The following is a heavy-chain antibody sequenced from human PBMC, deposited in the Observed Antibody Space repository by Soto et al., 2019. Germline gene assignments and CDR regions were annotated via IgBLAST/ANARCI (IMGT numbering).Heavy chain of an antibody. V-gene: IGHV4-31*03. CDR2: IYYSGST. CDR1: GGSIISGNYY. D-gene: IGHD4-17*01. CDR3: ARTTVNTFIDSLNWYFDL. J-gene: IGHJ2*01. Sequence: SETLSLTCTVSGGSIISGNYYWSWIRQHPGKGLEWIGYIYYSGSTYYNPSLKSRVTISVDTPKNQYSLRLSSVTAADTAVYYCARTTVNTFIDSLNWYFDLWGRGTLVTVSS.